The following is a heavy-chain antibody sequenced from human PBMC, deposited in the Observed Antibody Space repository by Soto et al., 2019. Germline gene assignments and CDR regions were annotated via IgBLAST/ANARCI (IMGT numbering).Heavy chain of an antibody. CDR2: IYWNDDK. CDR3: AHRGYYDSSGSWEFDY. J-gene: IGHJ4*02. CDR1: GFSLSTSGVG. D-gene: IGHD3-22*01. V-gene: IGHV2-5*01. Sequence: SGPTLVNPTQTLTLTCTFSGFSLSTSGVGVGWIRQPPGKALEWLALIYWNDDKRYSPSLKSRLTITKDTSKNQVVLTMTNMDPVDTATYYCAHRGYYDSSGSWEFDYWGQGTLVTVSS.